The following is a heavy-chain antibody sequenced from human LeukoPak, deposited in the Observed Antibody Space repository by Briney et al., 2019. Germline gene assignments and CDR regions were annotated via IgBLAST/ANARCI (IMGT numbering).Heavy chain of an antibody. CDR2: INHSGST. CDR1: GGSSSGYY. D-gene: IGHD2-15*01. CDR3: ARVRGYCSGGSCYPYWFDP. V-gene: IGHV4-34*01. J-gene: IGHJ5*02. Sequence: SETLSLTCAVYGGSSSGYYWSWIRQPPGKGLEWIGEINHSGSTNYNPSLKSRVTISVDTSKNQFSLKLSSVTAADTAVYYCARVRGYCSGGSCYPYWFDPWGQGTLVTVSS.